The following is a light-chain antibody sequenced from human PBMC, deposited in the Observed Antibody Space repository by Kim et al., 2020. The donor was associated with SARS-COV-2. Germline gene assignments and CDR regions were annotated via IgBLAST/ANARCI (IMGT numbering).Light chain of an antibody. J-gene: IGKJ2*01. CDR2: WAS. CDR1: QSVLNRPNNKTY. Sequence: RAPLHFQSIQSVLNRPNNKTYLALDQQKPGQPPKLLIFWASYRESGVPDRFSGSGSGTDFTLTISTLQAEDAAVYFCQQYYSSSFTFGRGTKLEI. CDR3: QQYYSSSFT. V-gene: IGKV4-1*01.